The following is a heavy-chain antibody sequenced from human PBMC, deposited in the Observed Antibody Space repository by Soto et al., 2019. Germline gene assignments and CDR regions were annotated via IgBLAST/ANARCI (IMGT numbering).Heavy chain of an antibody. CDR3: ARTWGSMNDY. Sequence: SETLSLTCVVSGGSLSGYYWSWIRQPPGKGLEWIGYIYYSGSTNYNPSLKSRVTMSVDTSKNQFSLKLSSVTAADTAVYYCARTWGSMNDYWGRGTLVTVSS. J-gene: IGHJ4*02. D-gene: IGHD3-16*01. CDR1: GGSLSGYY. CDR2: IYYSGST. V-gene: IGHV4-59*01.